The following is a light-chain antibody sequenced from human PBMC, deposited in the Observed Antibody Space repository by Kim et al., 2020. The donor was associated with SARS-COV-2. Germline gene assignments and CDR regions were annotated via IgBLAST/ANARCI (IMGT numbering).Light chain of an antibody. CDR2: RND. Sequence: TQPPSASGTPGQRVTISCPGSSSNIRSNYVFWYQHLPGTAPNLLIYRNDERPSGVPDRFSGSKSGTSASLAISGLRSEDEADYYCAAWDDTLSGPVFGDGTQLTVL. V-gene: IGLV1-47*01. CDR3: AAWDDTLSGPV. CDR1: SSNIRSNY. J-gene: IGLJ3*02.